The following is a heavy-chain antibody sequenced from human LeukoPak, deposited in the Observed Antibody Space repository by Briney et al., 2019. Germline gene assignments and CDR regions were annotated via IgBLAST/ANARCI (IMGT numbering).Heavy chain of an antibody. CDR2: INHSGST. CDR3: ARGIREIAAAGTWYFQH. Sequence: SETLSLTCAVYGGSFSGYYWSWIRQPPGKGLEWIGEINHSGSTNYNPSLKSRVTISVDTSKNQFFLKLSSVTAADTAVYYCARGIREIAAAGTWYFQHWGQGTLVTVSS. CDR1: GGSFSGYY. J-gene: IGHJ1*01. D-gene: IGHD6-13*01. V-gene: IGHV4-34*01.